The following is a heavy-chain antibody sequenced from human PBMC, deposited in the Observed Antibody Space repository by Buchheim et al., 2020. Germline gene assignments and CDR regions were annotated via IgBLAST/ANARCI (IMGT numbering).Heavy chain of an antibody. CDR1: GFTFSSYG. D-gene: IGHD6-6*01. CDR3: AKDFVGLYSSSSMVDY. J-gene: IGHJ4*02. Sequence: QVQLVESGGGVVQPGRSLRLSCAASGFTFSSYGMHWVRQAPGKGLEWVAVISYDGSNKYYADSVKGRFTISRDNSKNTLYLQMNSLRAEDTAVYYCAKDFVGLYSSSSMVDYWGQGTL. V-gene: IGHV3-30*18. CDR2: ISYDGSNK.